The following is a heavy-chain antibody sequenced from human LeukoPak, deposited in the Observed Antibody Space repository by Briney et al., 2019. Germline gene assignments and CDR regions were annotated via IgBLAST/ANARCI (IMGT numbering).Heavy chain of an antibody. CDR1: GGSFSGYY. CDR2: INHSGST. J-gene: IGHJ4*02. D-gene: IGHD6-13*01. V-gene: IGHV4-34*01. CDR3: ARRYSRPYGYSSSLYRPFDY. Sequence: PSETLSLTCAVYGGSFSGYYWSWIRQPPGKGLEWIGEINHSGSTNYNPTLKSRVTISVDTSKNQFSLKLSSVTAADTAVYYCARRYSRPYGYSSSLYRPFDYWGQGTLVTVSS.